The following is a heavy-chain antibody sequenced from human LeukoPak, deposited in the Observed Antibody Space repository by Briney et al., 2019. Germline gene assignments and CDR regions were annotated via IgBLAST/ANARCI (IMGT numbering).Heavy chain of an antibody. CDR1: GFTFSTYR. V-gene: IGHV3-21*01. CDR2: ISSSSTYI. CDR3: ARDGGYYLY. Sequence: PGESLRLSCAASGFTFSTYRMNWVRQAPGKGLEWVSCISSSSTYIYYADSVKGRFTIYRDNAKNSPVRLVICLRADDRAVSRCARDGGYYLYWGQGTLVTVSS. J-gene: IGHJ4*02. D-gene: IGHD3-22*01.